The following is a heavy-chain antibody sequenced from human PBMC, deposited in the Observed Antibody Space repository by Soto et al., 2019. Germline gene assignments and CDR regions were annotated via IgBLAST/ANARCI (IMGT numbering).Heavy chain of an antibody. CDR3: ASSSWGMVIAAAGKDYYGMDV. CDR1: GGSISSGGYS. J-gene: IGHJ6*02. CDR2: IYHSGST. D-gene: IGHD6-13*01. Sequence: SETLSLTCAVSGGSISSGGYSWSWIRQPPGKGLEWIGYIYHSGSTYYNPSLKSRVTISVDRSKNQFSLKLSSVTAADTAVYYCASSSWGMVIAAAGKDYYGMDVWGQGTTVTVSS. V-gene: IGHV4-30-2*01.